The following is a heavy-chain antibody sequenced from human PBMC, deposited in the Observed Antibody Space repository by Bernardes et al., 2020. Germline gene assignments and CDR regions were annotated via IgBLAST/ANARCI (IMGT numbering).Heavy chain of an antibody. CDR3: ARGGGDPIAARPPATYYGMDV. CDR1: GYTFTGYY. J-gene: IGHJ6*02. V-gene: IGHV1-2*04. D-gene: IGHD6-6*01. Sequence: ASVKVSCKASGYTFTGYYMHWVRQAPGQGLEWMGWINPNSGGTNYAQKFQGWVTMTRDTSISTAYMELSRLRSDDTAVYYCARGGGDPIAARPPATYYGMDVWGQGTTVTVSS. CDR2: INPNSGGT.